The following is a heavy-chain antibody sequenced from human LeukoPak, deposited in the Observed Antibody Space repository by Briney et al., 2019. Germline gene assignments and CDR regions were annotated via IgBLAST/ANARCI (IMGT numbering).Heavy chain of an antibody. CDR3: ARDEDTSALSEY. CDR1: GFIFSSNT. D-gene: IGHD2/OR15-2a*01. J-gene: IGHJ4*02. Sequence: PGGSLRLSCAGSGFIFSSNTMSWVRQAPGRGLEWVSAISNNGGRTDYADSVKGRFTISRDNSKSTLYLHMDSLRAEDTAVYYCARDEDTSALSEYWGQGTLVTVSS. V-gene: IGHV3-23*01. CDR2: ISNNGGRT.